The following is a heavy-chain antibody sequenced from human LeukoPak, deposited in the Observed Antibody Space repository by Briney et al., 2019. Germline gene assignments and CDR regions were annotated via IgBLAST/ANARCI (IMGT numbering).Heavy chain of an antibody. V-gene: IGHV1-69*13. D-gene: IGHD6-25*01. CDR2: IIPTLGVG. CDR3: ARPLDASGYDYEF. J-gene: IGHJ4*02. CDR1: GGTFSSYA. Sequence: ASVKVSCKASGGTFSSYAISWVRQAPGQGLEWMGGIIPTLGVGNYARKFQDRVTITADESTTTVYLELSSLKSEDTAVYYCARPLDASGYDYEFWGQGTQVTVSS.